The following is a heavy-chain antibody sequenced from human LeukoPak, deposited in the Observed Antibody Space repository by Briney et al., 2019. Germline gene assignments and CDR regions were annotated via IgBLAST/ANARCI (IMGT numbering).Heavy chain of an antibody. J-gene: IGHJ4*02. CDR3: ARGEYSNGYPYRLDS. D-gene: IGHD3-16*01. V-gene: IGHV1-2*02. Sequence: ASVKVSCKASGSTFSDYHIDWVRQASGQGPEWMGWINPKSGDAKYGQAFQGRVTMTRDTSISTAYMELNRLRFDDTAMYYCARGEYSNGYPYRLDSWGQGTLVTVSS. CDR2: INPKSGDA. CDR1: GSTFSDYH.